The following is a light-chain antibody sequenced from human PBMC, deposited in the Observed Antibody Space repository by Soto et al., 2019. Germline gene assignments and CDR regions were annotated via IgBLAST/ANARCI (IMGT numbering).Light chain of an antibody. CDR3: KQYYRPWT. Sequence: DIVMTQSPDSLAVSLGERATINCKSSQSVLYSSNNKNYLACYLQKPGQPPKLLIYWASTRESGVPDRLSGSGSGTDFTLTIRSLQGEYVAVYYCKQYYRPWTFGQGTKVEIK. V-gene: IGKV4-1*01. CDR2: WAS. J-gene: IGKJ1*01. CDR1: QSVLYSSNNKNY.